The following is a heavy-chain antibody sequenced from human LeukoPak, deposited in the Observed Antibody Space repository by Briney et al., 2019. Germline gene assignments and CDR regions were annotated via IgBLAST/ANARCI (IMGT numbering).Heavy chain of an antibody. CDR3: ARVRSYGDYLKGYYFDF. Sequence: GGSLRLSCAASGFTFSSYWMSWVRQAPGKGLEWVANIKQVGSETYYVDSVKGRFTISRDNVKDSLFLQLSSMRDDDTAVYYCARVRSYGDYLKGYYFDFWGQGTLVTVSS. J-gene: IGHJ4*02. V-gene: IGHV3-7*05. CDR1: GFTFSSYW. D-gene: IGHD4-17*01. CDR2: IKQVGSET.